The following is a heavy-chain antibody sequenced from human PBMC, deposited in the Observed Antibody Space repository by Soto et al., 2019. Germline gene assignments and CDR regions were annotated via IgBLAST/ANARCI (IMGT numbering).Heavy chain of an antibody. Sequence: ASVKVSCKASGYTFTGYYMHWVRQAPGQGLEWMGWINPNSGGTNYAQKFQGRVTMTRDTSISTAYMELSRLRFDDTAVYYCARDYPPDYYDSSGYYFGGWFDLWGQGTLVSVSS. V-gene: IGHV1-2*02. CDR2: INPNSGGT. CDR1: GYTFTGYY. CDR3: ARDYPPDYYDSSGYYFGGWFDL. D-gene: IGHD3-22*01. J-gene: IGHJ5*02.